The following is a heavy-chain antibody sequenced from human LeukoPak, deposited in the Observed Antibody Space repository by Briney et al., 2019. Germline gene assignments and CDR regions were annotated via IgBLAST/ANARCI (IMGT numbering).Heavy chain of an antibody. CDR3: ARRVGATTKIFDY. CDR1: GGSFSGYY. D-gene: IGHD1-26*01. V-gene: IGHV4-34*01. J-gene: IGHJ4*02. CDR2: INHSGST. Sequence: SETLSLTCAVYGGSFSGYYWSWIRQPPGKGLEWIGEINHSGSTNYNPSLKSRVTISVDTSKNQFSLKLSSVTAADTAVYYCARRVGATTKIFDYWGQGTLVTVSS.